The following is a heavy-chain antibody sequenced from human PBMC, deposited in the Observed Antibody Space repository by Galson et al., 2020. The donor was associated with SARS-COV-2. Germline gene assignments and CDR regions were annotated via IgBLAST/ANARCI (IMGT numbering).Heavy chain of an antibody. CDR2: ISGSGGST. CDR1: GFTFSSYA. V-gene: IGHV3-23*01. D-gene: IGHD4-17*01. Sequence: LSLTCAASGFTFSSYAMNWVRQAPGKGLEWVSGISGSGGSTNYADSVKGRFTISRDNSKNTLYLQINSLRAEDTAVYYCAKQSYGDYVGLVWGQGTLVTVSS. J-gene: IGHJ4*02. CDR3: AKQSYGDYVGLV.